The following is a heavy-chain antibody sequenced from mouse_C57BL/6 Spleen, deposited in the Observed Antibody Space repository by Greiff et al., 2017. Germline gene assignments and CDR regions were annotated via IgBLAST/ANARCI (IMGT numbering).Heavy chain of an antibody. CDR1: GYTFTSYW. CDR3: ERGTYYSNYDWFAY. CDR2: IYPGSGST. Sequence: QVQLQQPGAELVKPGASVKMSCKASGYTFTSYWITWVKQRPGQGLEWIGDIYPGSGSTNYNEKFKSKATLTVDTSSSTAYMQLSSLTSEDSAVYYCERGTYYSNYDWFAYWGQGTLVTVSA. J-gene: IGHJ3*01. V-gene: IGHV1-55*01. D-gene: IGHD2-5*01.